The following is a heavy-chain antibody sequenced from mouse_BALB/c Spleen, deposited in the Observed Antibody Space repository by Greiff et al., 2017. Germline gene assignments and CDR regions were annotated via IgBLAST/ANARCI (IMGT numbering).Heavy chain of an antibody. Sequence: EVMLVESGPSLVKPSQTLSLTCSVTGDSITSGYWNWIRKFPGNKLEYMGYISYSGSTYYNPSLKSRISITRDTSKNQYYLQLNSVTTEDTATYYCARYPPYGRSHWYFDVWGAGTTVTVSS. CDR2: ISYSGST. V-gene: IGHV3-8*02. CDR3: ARYPPYGRSHWYFDV. D-gene: IGHD1-1*01. J-gene: IGHJ1*01. CDR1: GDSITSGY.